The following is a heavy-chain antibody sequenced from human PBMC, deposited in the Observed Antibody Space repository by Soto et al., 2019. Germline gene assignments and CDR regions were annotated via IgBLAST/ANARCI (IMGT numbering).Heavy chain of an antibody. CDR1: GGSFSGYY. V-gene: IGHV4-34*01. J-gene: IGHJ6*03. Sequence: SETLSLTCAVYGGSFSGYYWTWIRQPPGKGLDWIGQINHSGSTSYNPSLKSRVTVSVDTSKNQFSLKLSSVTAADTAVYYCARGPYCSSTSCYAGYYYMDVWGKGTMVTVSS. D-gene: IGHD2-2*01. CDR3: ARGPYCSSTSCYAGYYYMDV. CDR2: INHSGST.